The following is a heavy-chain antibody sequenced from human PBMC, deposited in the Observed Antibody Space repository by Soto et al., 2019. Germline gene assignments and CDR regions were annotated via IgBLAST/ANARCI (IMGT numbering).Heavy chain of an antibody. V-gene: IGHV3-53*01. CDR1: GFTVSSNY. J-gene: IGHJ4*02. CDR3: ASNYYGG. CDR2: IYSGGST. Sequence: GESLKISCAASGFTVSSNYMSWVRQAPGKGLEWVSVIYSGGSTYYADSVKGRFTISRDNSKNTLYLQMNSLRAEDTAVYYCASNYYGGWGQGTLVTVSS. D-gene: IGHD3-16*01.